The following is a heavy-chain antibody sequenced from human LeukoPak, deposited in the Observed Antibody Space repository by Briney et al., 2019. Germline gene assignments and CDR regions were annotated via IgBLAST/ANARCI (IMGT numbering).Heavy chain of an antibody. CDR1: GFTFSSYW. J-gene: IGHJ4*02. Sequence: GGSLRLSCAASGFTFSSYWMHWVRQAPGKGLVWVSRINSDGSSTTYADSVKGRFTISRDNAKNTLYLQMNSLRAEDTAVYYCARSDCYLCDFDYWGQGTLVTVSS. V-gene: IGHV3-74*01. D-gene: IGHD2-21*02. CDR2: INSDGSST. CDR3: ARSDCYLCDFDY.